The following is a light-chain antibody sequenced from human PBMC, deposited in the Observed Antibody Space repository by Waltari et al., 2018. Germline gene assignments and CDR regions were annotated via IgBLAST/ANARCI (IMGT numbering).Light chain of an antibody. J-gene: IGLJ1*01. CDR1: SSDVGGYNY. Sequence: QSALTQPPSASGSPGQSINISCSGTSSDVGGYNYVSWYQQHPGKAPKLIIYEIAKRPSGVPDRFSGSKSDNTASLTGSGRQAEDEADYYCSSYAGSNNFVFGTGTKVTVL. CDR2: EIA. V-gene: IGLV2-8*01. CDR3: SSYAGSNNFV.